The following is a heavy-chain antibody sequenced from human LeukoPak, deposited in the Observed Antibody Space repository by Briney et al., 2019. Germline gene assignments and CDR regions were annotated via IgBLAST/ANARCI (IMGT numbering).Heavy chain of an antibody. J-gene: IGHJ4*02. Sequence: SETLSLTGAGSGGSISSGGYYWSWIRHPPGKGLVRIGYIDDSGSTYYNPSLKSRVTISVDRSKNQFSLKLSSVTAADTAVYYCAGGIAAASFDYWGQGTLVTVSS. D-gene: IGHD6-13*01. CDR2: IDDSGST. CDR1: GGSISSGGYY. V-gene: IGHV4-30-2*01. CDR3: AGGIAAASFDY.